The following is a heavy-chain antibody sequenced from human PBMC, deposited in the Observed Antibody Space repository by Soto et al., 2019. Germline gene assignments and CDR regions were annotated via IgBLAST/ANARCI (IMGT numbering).Heavy chain of an antibody. Sequence: PGGSLRLSCAASGFTFSNYAMHWVRQTPGKGLEWVAVISYDGSYKYYADSVKGRFTISRDNSKNAMSLQMSSLTAGDTAVYNCAKEGHCRCGSCSIFDYWGQGTQVTVSS. D-gene: IGHD2-15*01. CDR3: AKEGHCRCGSCSIFDY. CDR1: GFTFSNYA. CDR2: ISYDGSYK. J-gene: IGHJ4*02. V-gene: IGHV3-30*18.